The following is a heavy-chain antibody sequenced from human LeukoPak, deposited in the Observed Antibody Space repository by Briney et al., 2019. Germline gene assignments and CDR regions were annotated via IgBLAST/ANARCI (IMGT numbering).Heavy chain of an antibody. CDR3: ARPSLDDMVGAIGADY. CDR1: GFTFSSYG. J-gene: IGHJ4*02. Sequence: PGGSLRLSCAASGFTFSSYGMHWVRQAPGKGLEWVAVISYDGSNKYYADSVKGRFTISRDNSKNTLYLQMTSVRVEDTAVYFCARPSLDDMVGAIGADYWGQGTLVAVSS. V-gene: IGHV3-30*03. CDR2: ISYDGSNK. D-gene: IGHD1-26*01.